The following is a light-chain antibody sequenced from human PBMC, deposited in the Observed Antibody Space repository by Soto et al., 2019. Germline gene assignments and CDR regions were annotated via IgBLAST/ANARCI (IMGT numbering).Light chain of an antibody. CDR3: SSYTSSTAYV. CDR2: EVS. CDR1: SIDVGGYNY. Sequence: SWLTKPASVSGPPGQPLPISAIGTSIDVGGYNYVSWYQLHPGKAPKLMVYEVSNRPSGVSNRFSGSKSGNTASLTISGLQAEDEADYYCSSYTSSTAYVFGTGTKVTVL. J-gene: IGLJ1*01. V-gene: IGLV2-14*01.